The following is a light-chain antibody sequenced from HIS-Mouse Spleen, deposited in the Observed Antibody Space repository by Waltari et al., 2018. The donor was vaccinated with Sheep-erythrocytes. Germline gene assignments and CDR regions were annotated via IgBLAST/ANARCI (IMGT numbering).Light chain of an antibody. Sequence: QSALTQPRSVSGSPGQSVTISCTGTSTDVVGYNYGSWYRQHPGKAPKLMIYDVSKRPSGVPDRFSGSKSGNTASLTISGLQAEDEADYYCCSYAGSYNHVFATGTKVTVL. CDR1: STDVVGYNY. CDR2: DVS. V-gene: IGLV2-11*01. CDR3: CSYAGSYNHV. J-gene: IGLJ1*01.